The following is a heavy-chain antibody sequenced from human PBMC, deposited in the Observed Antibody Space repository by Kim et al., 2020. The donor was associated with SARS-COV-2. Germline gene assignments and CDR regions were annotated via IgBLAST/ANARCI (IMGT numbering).Heavy chain of an antibody. CDR3: ARGGRGYFDWLAAYYFDY. J-gene: IGHJ4*01. CDR1: GGSFSGYY. Sequence: SETLSLTCAVYGGSFSGYYWSWIRQPPGKGLEWIGEINHSGSTNYNPSLKSRVTISVDTSKNQFSLKLSSVTAADTAVYYCARGGRGYFDWLAAYYFDY. D-gene: IGHD3-9*01. V-gene: IGHV4-34*01. CDR2: INHSGST.